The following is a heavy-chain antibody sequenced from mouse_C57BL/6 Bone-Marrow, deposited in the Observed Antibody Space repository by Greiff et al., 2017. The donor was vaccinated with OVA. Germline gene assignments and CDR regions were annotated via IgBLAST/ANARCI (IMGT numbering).Heavy chain of an antibody. CDR3: ARPVLNYGSSYWYFGV. CDR2: ISSGSSTI. V-gene: IGHV5-17*01. D-gene: IGHD1-1*01. Sequence: EVMLVESGGGLVKPGGSLTLSCAASGFTFSDYGMHWVRQAPEKGLEWVAYISSGSSTIYYADTVKGRFTISRDNAKNTLFRQMTRLRSEDTAVYSCARPVLNYGSSYWYFGVWGTGTTVTVSS. J-gene: IGHJ1*03. CDR1: GFTFSDYG.